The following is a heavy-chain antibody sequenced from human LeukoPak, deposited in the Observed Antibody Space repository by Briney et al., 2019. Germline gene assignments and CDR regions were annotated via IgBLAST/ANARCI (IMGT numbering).Heavy chain of an antibody. CDR3: ARVVVTGNWFDP. V-gene: IGHV3-53*01. CDR1: GFTVSSNY. J-gene: IGHJ5*02. CDR2: IYSGGST. Sequence: GGSLRLSCAASGFTVSSNYMSWVRQAPGKGLERVSVIYSGGSTYYADSVKGRFTISRDNSKNTLYLQMNSLRAEDTAVYYCARVVVTGNWFDPWGQGTLVTVSS. D-gene: IGHD2-21*02.